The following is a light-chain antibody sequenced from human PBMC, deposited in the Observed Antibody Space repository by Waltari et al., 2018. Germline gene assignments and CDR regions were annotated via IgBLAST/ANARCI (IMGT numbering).Light chain of an antibody. V-gene: IGKV1-33*01. Sequence: DIQMTQSPSSLSASVGDRVTITCQASQDISNYLNWYQQKPGKPPKLLIYDASKLEKGVPSRFSGSGFGTDFIFTISTLQPEDIATYYCQQYYNLMYIFGQGTKLEIK. CDR1: QDISNY. CDR3: QQYYNLMYI. J-gene: IGKJ2*01. CDR2: DAS.